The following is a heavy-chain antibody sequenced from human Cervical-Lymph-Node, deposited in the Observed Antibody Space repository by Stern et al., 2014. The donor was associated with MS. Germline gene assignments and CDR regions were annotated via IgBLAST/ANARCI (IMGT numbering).Heavy chain of an antibody. D-gene: IGHD2-21*01. V-gene: IGHV4-39*01. Sequence: QLVESGPGLVKPSETLSLTCTVSGGSISSSSYYWGWIRQPPGKGLEWIGSINYSGSTYYNPSLKSRVTLSVDTSKTQFSLKLGSGTAADTAVYYCARHRGLAVMDAFDIWGQGTMVTVSS. CDR3: ARHRGLAVMDAFDI. CDR2: INYSGST. J-gene: IGHJ3*02. CDR1: GGSISSSSYY.